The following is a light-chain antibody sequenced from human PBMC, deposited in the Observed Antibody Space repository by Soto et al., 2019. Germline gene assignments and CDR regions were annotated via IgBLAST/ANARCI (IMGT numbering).Light chain of an antibody. Sequence: DIQMTQSASSVSASVGDRVTITCRASQDINHSLAWFQQRPGEAPRLLIYSASSLDSGVPSRFSGSGSGTDFTLTINSLQPEDFATYFCQQGDSFPLTFGGGTKVEIK. CDR1: QDINHS. CDR3: QQGDSFPLT. V-gene: IGKV1-12*01. CDR2: SAS. J-gene: IGKJ4*01.